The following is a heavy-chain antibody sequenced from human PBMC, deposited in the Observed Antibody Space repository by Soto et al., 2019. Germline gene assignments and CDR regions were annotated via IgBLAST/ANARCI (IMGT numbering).Heavy chain of an antibody. CDR1: GYTFTSYG. J-gene: IGHJ6*02. V-gene: IGHV1-18*01. CDR3: ARDGLTGGYSSSSYYYGMDV. CDR2: ISAYNGNT. D-gene: IGHD6-13*01. Sequence: QVQLVQSGAEVKKPGASVKVSCKASGYTFTSYGISWVRQAPGQGLEWMGWISAYNGNTSYAQKLQGRVTMTTDTSTSTAYMELRSLRSDDTAVYYCARDGLTGGYSSSSYYYGMDVWGQGTTVTVSS.